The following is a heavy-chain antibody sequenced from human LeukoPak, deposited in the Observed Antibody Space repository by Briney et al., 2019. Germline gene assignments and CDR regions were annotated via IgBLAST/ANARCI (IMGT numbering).Heavy chain of an antibody. CDR1: GYSISSSNW. Sequence: SETLSLTCAVSGYSISSSNWWGWIRQPPGKGLEWIGYIYYSGSTNYNPSLKSRVTMSVDMSKNQFSLKLKSVTAADTAVYYCARGGYYGSGNDFRFDPWGQGTLVTVSS. D-gene: IGHD3-10*01. J-gene: IGHJ5*02. CDR2: IYYSGST. CDR3: ARGGYYGSGNDFRFDP. V-gene: IGHV4-28*03.